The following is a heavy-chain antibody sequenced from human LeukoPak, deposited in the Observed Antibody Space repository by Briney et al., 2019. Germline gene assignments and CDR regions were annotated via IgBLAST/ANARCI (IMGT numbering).Heavy chain of an antibody. CDR3: ARTYYYDSSGYQENYYYYGMDV. CDR2: ISSSGSTI. D-gene: IGHD3-22*01. J-gene: IGHJ6*02. Sequence: GGSLRLSCAASGFTFSSYEMNWVRQAPGKGLEWVSYISSSGSTIYYADSVKGRFTISRDNAKNSLYLQMNSLRAEDTAVYYCARTYYYDSSGYQENYYYYGMDVWGQGTTVTVSS. V-gene: IGHV3-48*03. CDR1: GFTFSSYE.